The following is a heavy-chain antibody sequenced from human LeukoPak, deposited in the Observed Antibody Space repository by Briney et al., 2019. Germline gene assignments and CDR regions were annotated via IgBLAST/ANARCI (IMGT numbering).Heavy chain of an antibody. V-gene: IGHV3-23*01. CDR2: ISGSGGST. Sequence: GGSLRLSCAASGFTFSSYAMSWVRQAPGKGLEWVSAISGSGGSTYYADSVKGRFTISRDNAKNSLYLQMNSLRAEDTAVYYCARGKLRSSSWYNYWGQGTLVTVSS. CDR1: GFTFSSYA. CDR3: ARGKLRSSSWYNY. D-gene: IGHD6-13*01. J-gene: IGHJ4*02.